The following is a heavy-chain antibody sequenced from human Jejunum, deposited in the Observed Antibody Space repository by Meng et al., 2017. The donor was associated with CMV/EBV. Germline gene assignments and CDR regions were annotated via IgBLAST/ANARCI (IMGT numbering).Heavy chain of an antibody. Sequence: QVQLKESGPVLVKPSGTLSLTCAVSGGSLSSRNWWSWVRQPPGKGLEWIGEIYHSGSTNYNPSLKSRVTISVDESKNQFSLRLSSVTAADTAVYYCARVGAYCGGDCYHPRWGQGTLVTVSS. D-gene: IGHD2-21*02. CDR1: GGSLSSRNW. CDR2: IYHSGST. J-gene: IGHJ4*02. V-gene: IGHV4-4*02. CDR3: ARVGAYCGGDCYHPR.